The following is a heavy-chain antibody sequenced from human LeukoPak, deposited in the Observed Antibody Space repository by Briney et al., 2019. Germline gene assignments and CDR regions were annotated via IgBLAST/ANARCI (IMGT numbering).Heavy chain of an antibody. D-gene: IGHD3-10*01. CDR3: AREQGPYYGSGSYYTLFDY. CDR1: GGSISRYY. Sequence: SETLSLNCTVSGGSISRYYWSWIRQPAGKGLEWIGRIYTSGSTNYNPSLKSRVTMSVDTSKNQFSLKLSSVTAADTEVYYCAREQGPYYGSGSYYTLFDYWGQGTLVTVSS. CDR2: IYTSGST. V-gene: IGHV4-4*07. J-gene: IGHJ4*02.